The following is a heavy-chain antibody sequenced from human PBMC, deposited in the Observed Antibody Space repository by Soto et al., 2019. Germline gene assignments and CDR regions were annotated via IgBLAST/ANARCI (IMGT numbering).Heavy chain of an antibody. D-gene: IGHD3-10*01. CDR3: AADHVVRRVNSYYYYGMDV. J-gene: IGHJ6*02. CDR2: IVVGSGNT. CDR1: GFTFTSSA. Sequence: ASVKVSCKASGFTFTSSAMQWVRQARGQRLEWIGWIVVGSGNTNYAQKFQERVTITRDTSTSTAYMELSSLRSEDTAVYYCAADHVVRRVNSYYYYGMDVWGQGTTVTVSS. V-gene: IGHV1-58*02.